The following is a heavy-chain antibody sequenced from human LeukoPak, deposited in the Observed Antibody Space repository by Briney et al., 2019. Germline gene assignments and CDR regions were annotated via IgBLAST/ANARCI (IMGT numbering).Heavy chain of an antibody. CDR1: GGSISSYY. CDR3: ARAPHSYDSGTYSVQQYFDL. Sequence: PSETLSLTCTVSGGSISSYYWSWIRQPPGKGLEWIGYMYNSGTTNYNPSLKSRVTISVDTSKNQFSLRLSSVTAADTAVYYCARAPHSYDSGTYSVQQYFDLWGRGTLVTVSS. J-gene: IGHJ2*01. V-gene: IGHV4-59*01. CDR2: MYNSGTT. D-gene: IGHD3-22*01.